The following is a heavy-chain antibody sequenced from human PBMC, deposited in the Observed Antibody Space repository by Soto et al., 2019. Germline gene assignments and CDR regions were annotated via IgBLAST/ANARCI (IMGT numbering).Heavy chain of an antibody. CDR3: AHRVLRAVFGLVTTTAIYFDF. CDR1: GFSLTTSGVG. J-gene: IGHJ4*02. D-gene: IGHD3-3*01. V-gene: IGHV2-5*02. CDR2: IYWDDDK. Sequence: QITLNESGPTQVKPRQTLTLTCSLPGFSLTTSGVGVGWIRQSPGKAPEGLALIYWDDDKRYSPSLKSRLTLTKDAAKNQVVLTMADLDPADTATYYCAHRVLRAVFGLVTTTAIYFDFWGQGTPVAVSS.